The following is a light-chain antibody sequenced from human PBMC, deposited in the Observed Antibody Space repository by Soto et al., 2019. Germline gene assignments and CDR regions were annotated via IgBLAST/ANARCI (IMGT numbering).Light chain of an antibody. CDR1: SSDVGAYKY. V-gene: IGLV2-14*01. J-gene: IGLJ3*02. CDR3: ISYTSSSTWV. CDR2: EVS. Sequence: QSVLTQPASVSGSPGQSITISCTGTSSDVGAYKYVSWHQQHPGKVPKLIIYEVSIRPSGVSDRFSGSKSGNTASLTISGLQAEDEADYFCISYTSSSTWVFGGGTKLTVL.